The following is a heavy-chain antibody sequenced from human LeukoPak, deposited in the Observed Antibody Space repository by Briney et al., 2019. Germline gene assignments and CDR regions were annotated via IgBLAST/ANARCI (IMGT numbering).Heavy chain of an antibody. CDR2: IWYDGSNK. D-gene: IGHD3-22*01. V-gene: IGHV3-33*06. J-gene: IGHJ4*02. Sequence: GGSLRLSCAASGFTFSSYGMHWVRQAPGKGLEWVAVIWYDGSNKYYADSAKGRFTISRDNSKNTLYLQMNSLRAEDTAVYYCAKQYYYDSSGYFDYWGQGTLVTVSS. CDR1: GFTFSSYG. CDR3: AKQYYYDSSGYFDY.